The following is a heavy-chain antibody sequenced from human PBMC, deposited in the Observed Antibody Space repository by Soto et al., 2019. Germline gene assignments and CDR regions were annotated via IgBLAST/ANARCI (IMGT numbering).Heavy chain of an antibody. D-gene: IGHD6-13*01. CDR1: GYTFTSYG. CDR3: ARTRPPFSWQQLFTKWFDP. J-gene: IGHJ5*02. CDR2: ISAYNGNT. Sequence: GASVKVSCKASGYTFTSYGISWVRQAPGQGLEWMGWISAYNGNTNYAQKLQGRVTMTTDTSTSTAYMGLRSLRSDDTAAYYCARTRPPFSWQQLFTKWFDPWGRGTLVTVSS. V-gene: IGHV1-18*01.